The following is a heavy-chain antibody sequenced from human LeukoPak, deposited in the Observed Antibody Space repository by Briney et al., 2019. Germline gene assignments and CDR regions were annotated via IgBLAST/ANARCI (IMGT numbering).Heavy chain of an antibody. CDR3: ARILLYTVAAAERGVDF. V-gene: IGHV3-7*01. J-gene: IGHJ4*02. Sequence: GGSLRLSCTASGFTFSNYWMTWVRQTPGKGREWGANIKGDGSAIYYVDSVKGRFSISRDNAKNSLYLQMNSLRVEDTAVYYCARILLYTVAAAERGVDFWGQGTLVTVSS. CDR2: IKGDGSAI. CDR1: GFTFSNYW. D-gene: IGHD6-13*01.